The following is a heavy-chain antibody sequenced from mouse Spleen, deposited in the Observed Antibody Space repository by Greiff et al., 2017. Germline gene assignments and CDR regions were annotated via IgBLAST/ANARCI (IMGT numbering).Heavy chain of an antibody. CDR2: ISYDGSN. V-gene: IGHV3-6*01. CDR1: GYSITSGYY. CDR3: ARAFTTVVSFDY. Sequence: EVKVEESGPGLVKPSQSLSLTCSVTGYSITSGYYWNWIRQFPGNKLEWMGYISYDGSNNYNPSLKNRISITRDTSKNQFFLKLNSVTTEDTATYYCARAFTTVVSFDYWGQGTTLTVSS. J-gene: IGHJ2*01. D-gene: IGHD1-1*01.